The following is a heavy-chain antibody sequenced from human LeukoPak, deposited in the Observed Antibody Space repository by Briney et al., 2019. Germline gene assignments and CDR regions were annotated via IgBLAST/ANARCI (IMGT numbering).Heavy chain of an antibody. CDR1: GNSFSNYF. CDR2: IYPGDSDT. V-gene: IGHV5-51*01. Sequence: HGESLKISCKGSGNSFSNYFIAWVRQMPGKGLEWMGIIYPGDSDTRYSPSFQGQVTISADKSISTAYLQWSSLKASDTAMYYCARHYYDSSGYSLAFDIWGQGTMVTVSS. J-gene: IGHJ3*02. D-gene: IGHD3-22*01. CDR3: ARHYYDSSGYSLAFDI.